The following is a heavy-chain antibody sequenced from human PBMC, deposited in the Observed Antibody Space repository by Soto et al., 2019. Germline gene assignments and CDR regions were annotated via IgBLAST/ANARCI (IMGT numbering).Heavy chain of an antibody. D-gene: IGHD3-16*01. V-gene: IGHV4-31*03. CDR3: ARSLIMITFGGATDYFDY. CDR1: GGSISSGGYY. Sequence: SETLSLTCTVSGGSISSGGYYWSWIRQHPGKGLEWIGYIYYSGSTYYNPSLKSRVTISVDTSKNKFSLKLSSVTAADTAVYYCARSLIMITFGGATDYFDYWGQGTLVTVSS. CDR2: IYYSGST. J-gene: IGHJ4*02.